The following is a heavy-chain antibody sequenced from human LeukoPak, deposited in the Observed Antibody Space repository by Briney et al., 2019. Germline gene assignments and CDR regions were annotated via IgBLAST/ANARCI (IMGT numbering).Heavy chain of an antibody. CDR2: IKQDGREK. V-gene: IGHV3-7*01. Sequence: PGGSLRLSCAASGFTFSTYWISWARQAPGKGREWVANIKQDGREKYYVDSVKGRFTISRDNAKNSLYLQMNSLRAEDTAVYYCARVEDYDILTGFDYWGQGTLVTVSS. CDR1: GFTFSTYW. J-gene: IGHJ4*02. D-gene: IGHD3-9*01. CDR3: ARVEDYDILTGFDY.